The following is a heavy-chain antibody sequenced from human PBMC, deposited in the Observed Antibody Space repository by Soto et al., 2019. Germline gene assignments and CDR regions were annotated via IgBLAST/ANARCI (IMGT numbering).Heavy chain of an antibody. J-gene: IGHJ4*02. CDR3: GREFQGGRWLIDY. Sequence: PSETLSLTCTVSGVSINAYYWNWIRQPPGKGLEWVGNIYHSGITSYNPALKSRATISIDTSKNQVSLNLTSVTATDTAVYHCGREFQGGRWLIDYWGQGIMVTVSS. CDR1: GVSINAYY. CDR2: IYHSGIT. D-gene: IGHD5-12*01. V-gene: IGHV4-59*01.